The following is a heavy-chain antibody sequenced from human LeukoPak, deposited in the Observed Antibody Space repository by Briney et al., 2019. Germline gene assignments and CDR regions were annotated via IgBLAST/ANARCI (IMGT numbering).Heavy chain of an antibody. J-gene: IGHJ4*02. CDR1: GFTFSSYA. CDR2: ISYDGSNK. CDR3: ARADYGDYELNY. V-gene: IGHV3-30*04. D-gene: IGHD4-17*01. Sequence: GRSLRLSCAASGFTFSSYAMHWVRQAPGKGLEWVAVISYDGSNKYYADSVKGRFTISRDNSKNTLYLQMNSLRAEDTAVYYCARADYGDYELNYWGQGTLVTVSS.